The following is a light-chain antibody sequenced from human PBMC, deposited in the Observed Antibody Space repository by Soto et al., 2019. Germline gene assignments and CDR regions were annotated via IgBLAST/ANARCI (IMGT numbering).Light chain of an antibody. V-gene: IGKV1-16*01. CDR1: QDISHY. Sequence: DIQMTQSPSSLSASVGDRVTITCQASQDISHYLNWCQQKPGKAPKLLIYDASSLESGVPSRFSGSGSGTEFTLTISSLQPDDFATYYCQQYNSYPITFGQGTRLEIK. CDR3: QQYNSYPIT. CDR2: DAS. J-gene: IGKJ5*01.